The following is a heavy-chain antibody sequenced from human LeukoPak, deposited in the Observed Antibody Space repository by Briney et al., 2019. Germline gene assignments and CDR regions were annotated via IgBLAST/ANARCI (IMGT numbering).Heavy chain of an antibody. D-gene: IGHD3-3*01. V-gene: IGHV3-23*01. CDR1: GFSFNIYA. CDR2: IGSGSVDK. Sequence: GGSLRLSCAASGFSFNIYAMGWVRQAPGKGLGWVSVIGSGSVDKHYADTVRGRFDISRDNSKNRLFLQMNSLRVEDSGVYYCAKRVPLTALDSWGQGTLVTVSS. J-gene: IGHJ5*01. CDR3: AKRVPLTALDS.